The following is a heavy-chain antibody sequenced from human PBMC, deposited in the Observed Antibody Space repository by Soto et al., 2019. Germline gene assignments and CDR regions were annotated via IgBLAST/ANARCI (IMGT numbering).Heavy chain of an antibody. CDR1: GYTFTSYG. J-gene: IGHJ4*02. V-gene: IGHV1-18*01. CDR3: ARVRQITIFGVAYTPPDY. D-gene: IGHD3-3*01. CDR2: ISAYNGNT. Sequence: GASVKVSCKASGYTFTSYGISWVRQAPGQGLEWMGRISAYNGNTNYAQKLQGRVTMTTDTSTSTAYMELRSLGSDDTAVYYCARVRQITIFGVAYTPPDYGGKGTLVTVS.